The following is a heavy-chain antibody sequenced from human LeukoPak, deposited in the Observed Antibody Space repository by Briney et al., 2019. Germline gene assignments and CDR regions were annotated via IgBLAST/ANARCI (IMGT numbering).Heavy chain of an antibody. Sequence: GGSLRLSCAASGFTFSSYWMHWVRQAPGKGLVWVSRINSDGSSTSYADSVKGRFTISRDNAKNTLYLQMNNLRAEDTAVYYCASPYSTTGMDVWGKGTTVTVSS. V-gene: IGHV3-74*01. CDR3: ASPYSTTGMDV. CDR1: GFTFSSYW. D-gene: IGHD4-11*01. CDR2: INSDGSST. J-gene: IGHJ6*03.